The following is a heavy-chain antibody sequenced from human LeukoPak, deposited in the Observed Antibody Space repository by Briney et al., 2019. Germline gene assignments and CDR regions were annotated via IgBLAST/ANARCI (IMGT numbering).Heavy chain of an antibody. J-gene: IGHJ4*02. Sequence: SETLSLTCTVSGGSISSYYWSWIRQPPGKGLEWIGYIYYSGSTNYNPSLKSRVTISVDTSKNQFSLKLSSVTAADTAAYYCARVESSGWYGKAYFDYWGQGTLVTVSS. D-gene: IGHD6-19*01. CDR3: ARVESSGWYGKAYFDY. CDR2: IYYSGST. V-gene: IGHV4-59*12. CDR1: GGSISSYY.